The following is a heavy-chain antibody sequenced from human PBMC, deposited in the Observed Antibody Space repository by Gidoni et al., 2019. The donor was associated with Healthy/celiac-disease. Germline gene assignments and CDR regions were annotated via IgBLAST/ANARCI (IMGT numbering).Heavy chain of an antibody. CDR2: TNPNSGGT. J-gene: IGHJ4*02. CDR3: ARVDTAMKSTADY. Sequence: QVQLVQSGAEVKKPAASVKVSCKASGYTFTGYYMHWVRQAPGQGLEWMGWTNPNSGGTNYAQKFQGRVTMTRDTSISTAYMELSRLRSDDTAVYYCARVDTAMKSTADYWGQGTLVTVSS. CDR1: GYTFTGYY. V-gene: IGHV1-2*02. D-gene: IGHD5-18*01.